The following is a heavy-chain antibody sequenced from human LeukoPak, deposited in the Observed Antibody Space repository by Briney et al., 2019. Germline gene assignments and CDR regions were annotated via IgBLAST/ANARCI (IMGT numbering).Heavy chain of an antibody. Sequence: KSGGSLRLSCAASGFTFSSYSMNWVRQAPGKGLGWVSSIVSSTNYIYYVDSVRGRFTISRDNAKNSLYLQMNSLRAEDTAVYYCAREGFDYWGQGTLVTVSS. CDR2: IVSSTNYI. CDR1: GFTFSSYS. CDR3: AREGFDY. V-gene: IGHV3-21*01. J-gene: IGHJ4*02.